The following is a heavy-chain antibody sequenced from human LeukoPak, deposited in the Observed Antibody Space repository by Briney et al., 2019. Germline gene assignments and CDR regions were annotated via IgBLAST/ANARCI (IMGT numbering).Heavy chain of an antibody. CDR1: GGTFSSYA. V-gene: IGHV1-69*13. CDR2: IIPIFGTA. CDR3: ARREDGYNYNYFDY. D-gene: IGHD5-24*01. J-gene: IGHJ4*02. Sequence: SVKVSCKASGGTFSSYAISWVRQAPGQGLEWMGGIIPIFGTANYAQKFQGRVTITADESTSTAYMELSSLRSEDTAVYYCARREDGYNYNYFDYWGQGTLVTVSS.